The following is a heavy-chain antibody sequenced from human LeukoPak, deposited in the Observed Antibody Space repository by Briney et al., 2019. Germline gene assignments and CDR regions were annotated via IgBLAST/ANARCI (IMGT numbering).Heavy chain of an antibody. V-gene: IGHV3-74*01. CDR2: INSDGSST. CDR1: GSTISTYW. Sequence: GGSLRLSCAASGSTISTYWIHWVRQAPGKGLVWVSRINSDGSSTAYADSVKGRFTISRDNAKNTLYLQMDSLRAEDTAVYYCARESCSGGTCYHDYWGQGTLVTVSS. D-gene: IGHD2-15*01. CDR3: ARESCSGGTCYHDY. J-gene: IGHJ4*02.